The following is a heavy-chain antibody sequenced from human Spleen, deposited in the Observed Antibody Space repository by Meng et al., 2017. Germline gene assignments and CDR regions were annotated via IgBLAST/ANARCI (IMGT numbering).Heavy chain of an antibody. CDR2: IYHSGSA. V-gene: IGHV4-38-2*02. D-gene: IGHD4-23*01. CDR1: GYSITSGYY. CDR3: ARDRTTVVTPYYFDY. J-gene: IGHJ4*02. Sequence: SETLSLTCSVSGYSITSGYYWGWIRQPPGKGLEWIGNIYHSGSAFYNPSLKSRVIISVDTSKNQFSLKLTSVTAADTAVYYCARDRTTVVTPYYFDYWGQGTLVTVSS.